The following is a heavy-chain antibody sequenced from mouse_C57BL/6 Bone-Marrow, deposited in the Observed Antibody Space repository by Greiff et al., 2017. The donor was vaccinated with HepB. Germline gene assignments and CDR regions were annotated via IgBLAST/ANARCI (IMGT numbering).Heavy chain of an antibody. Sequence: QVQLQQPGAELVKPGASVKVSCKASGYTFTSYWMHWVKQRPGQGLEWIGRIHPSDSDTNYNQKFKGKDTLTVDKSSSTAYMQLSSLTSEDSAVYYCAIRVTTVVDYAMDYWGQGTSVTVSS. D-gene: IGHD1-1*01. CDR1: GYTFTSYW. CDR3: AIRVTTVVDYAMDY. CDR2: IHPSDSDT. V-gene: IGHV1-74*01. J-gene: IGHJ4*01.